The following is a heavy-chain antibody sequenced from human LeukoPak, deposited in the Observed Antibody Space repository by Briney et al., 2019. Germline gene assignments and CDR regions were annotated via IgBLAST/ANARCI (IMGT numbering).Heavy chain of an antibody. CDR2: INPNSGDT. CDR3: AVYCSSTSCQIPFDY. J-gene: IGHJ4*02. D-gene: IGHD2-2*01. Sequence: ASVKVSCKASGYTFTGYHMHWVRQAPGQGLEWMGRINPNSGDTNYAQKFQGRVTMTRDTSISTAYMELSSLRSEDTAVYYCAVYCSSTSCQIPFDYWGQGTLVTVSS. CDR1: GYTFTGYH. V-gene: IGHV1-2*06.